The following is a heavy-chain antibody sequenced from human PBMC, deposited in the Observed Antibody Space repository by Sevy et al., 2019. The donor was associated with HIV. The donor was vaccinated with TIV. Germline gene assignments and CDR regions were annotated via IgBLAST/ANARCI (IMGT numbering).Heavy chain of an antibody. CDR2: IKQDGSEK. Sequence: GGSLRLSCAASGFTFSSYWMSWVRQAPGKGLEWVANIKQDGSEKYYVDSVKGRFTISRDNAKNSLYLQMNSLRAEDTAVYYCARVGGFGEFDAFDIWGQGTMVTVSS. CDR3: ARVGGFGEFDAFDI. CDR1: GFTFSSYW. V-gene: IGHV3-7*01. J-gene: IGHJ3*02. D-gene: IGHD3-10*01.